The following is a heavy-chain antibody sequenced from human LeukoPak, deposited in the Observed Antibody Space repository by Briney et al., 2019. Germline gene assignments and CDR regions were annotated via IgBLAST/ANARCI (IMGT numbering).Heavy chain of an antibody. J-gene: IGHJ4*02. CDR2: ITGSGGST. CDR3: AREAIFTSITPSDY. V-gene: IGHV3-23*01. D-gene: IGHD4-23*01. Sequence: GGSLRLSCAASGFTFSNFAMSWVRQAPGKGLEWVSAITGSGGSTDYADSVKGRFTVSRDNAKNSLYLQMNSLRAEDTAVYYCAREAIFTSITPSDYWGQGTLVTVSS. CDR1: GFTFSNFA.